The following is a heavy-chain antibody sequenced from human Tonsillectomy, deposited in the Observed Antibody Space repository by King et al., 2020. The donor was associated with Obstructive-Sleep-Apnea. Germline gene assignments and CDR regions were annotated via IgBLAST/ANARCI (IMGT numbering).Heavy chain of an antibody. D-gene: IGHD2-15*01. CDR2: IYWDDDK. CDR1: GFSLSTTGVG. CDR3: AHRRKLTYYFDY. J-gene: IGHJ4*02. V-gene: IGHV2-5*02. Sequence: TLKESGPTLVKPTQTLTLTCSFSGFSLSTTGVGVAWIRQPPGKALEWLALIYWDDDKRYSPSLKNRLTITKDTCKNQVVLTMTNMDPVDTATYYCAHRRKLTYYFDYWGQGTLVTVSS.